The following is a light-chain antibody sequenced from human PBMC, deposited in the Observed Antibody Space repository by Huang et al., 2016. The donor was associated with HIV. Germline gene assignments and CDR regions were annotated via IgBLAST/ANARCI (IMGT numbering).Light chain of an antibody. CDR2: GAS. V-gene: IGKV3-15*01. CDR3: QQYNNWLYT. Sequence: EIVMTQSPAILSVSPGERATLSCRASQRVSSNFAGYQQKPGQAPRLLIYGASTRATGIPARFNGSGSGTEFTLTISSLQPEDFAIYYCQQYNNWLYTFGQGTKVEIK. CDR1: QRVSSN. J-gene: IGKJ2*01.